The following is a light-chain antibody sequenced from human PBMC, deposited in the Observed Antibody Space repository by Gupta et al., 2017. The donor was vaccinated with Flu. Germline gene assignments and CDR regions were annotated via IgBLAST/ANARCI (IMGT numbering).Light chain of an antibody. CDR2: DDD. CDR3: GAWDSSLSTVV. J-gene: IGLJ3*02. CDR1: SSNIGNND. V-gene: IGLV1-51*01. Sequence: KVTIACSGGSSNIGNNDVSWYQQVPGTAPKRLMYDDDRRPSGVPDRVSGSKSGTSATLDITGLQTGDEGDYYCGAWDSSLSTVVFGGGTKVTVL.